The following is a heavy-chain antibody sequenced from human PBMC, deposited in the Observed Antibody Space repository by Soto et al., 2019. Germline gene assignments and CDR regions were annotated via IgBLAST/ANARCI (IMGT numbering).Heavy chain of an antibody. Sequence: GAPVKVYCKASGYTFTSYGIHWVRQAPGQRLEWMGWINAANGDTKYSPKFQGRVTITRDTSANTAYMELSSLRSQDTAVYYCVRRHVTATGIDCSDPFGQGTLLT. J-gene: IGHJ5*02. CDR2: INAANGDT. CDR1: GYTFTSYG. D-gene: IGHD6-13*01. CDR3: VRRHVTATGIDCSDP. V-gene: IGHV1-3*01.